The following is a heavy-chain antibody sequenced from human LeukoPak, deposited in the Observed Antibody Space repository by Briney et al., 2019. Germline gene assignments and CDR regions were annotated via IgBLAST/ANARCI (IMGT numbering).Heavy chain of an antibody. CDR2: IYTSGST. CDR3: VRGLFDSSSYRAFDI. Sequence: SETLSLTCTVSGGSTSSHYWSWIRQPAGKGLEGIGRIYTSGSTNSNPSLKSRVTMPIDTSKNQFSLMLSSVTAADTAVCYCVRGLFDSSSYRAFDIWGQGTMVTVSS. CDR1: GGSTSSHY. J-gene: IGHJ3*02. D-gene: IGHD3-22*01. V-gene: IGHV4-4*07.